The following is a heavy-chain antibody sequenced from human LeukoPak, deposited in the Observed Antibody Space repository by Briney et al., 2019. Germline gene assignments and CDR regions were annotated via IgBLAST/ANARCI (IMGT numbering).Heavy chain of an antibody. CDR3: AARPTSAPVAPSDF. CDR1: GFTFSSYA. V-gene: IGHV3-23*01. D-gene: IGHD6-19*01. J-gene: IGHJ4*02. Sequence: GGCLRLSCAASGFTFSSYAMSWVRQAPGKGLEWVSAISGSGDSTHYADSVKGRFTISRDNSNSMLYLQMNSLRAEDTARYYCAARPTSAPVAPSDFWGQGTLVTVSS. CDR2: ISGSGDST.